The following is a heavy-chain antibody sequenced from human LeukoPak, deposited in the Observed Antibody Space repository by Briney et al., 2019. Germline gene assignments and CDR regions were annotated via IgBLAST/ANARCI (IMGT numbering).Heavy chain of an antibody. J-gene: IGHJ4*02. D-gene: IGHD6-13*01. Sequence: GGSLRLSCAASGFTFSSYWMSWVRQAPGKGLEWVANIKQDGSEKYDVDSVKGRFTISRDNAKNSLYLQMNSLRAEDTAVYYCARVGYGSSWYEEDYFDYWGQGTLVTVSS. V-gene: IGHV3-7*01. CDR2: IKQDGSEK. CDR1: GFTFSSYW. CDR3: ARVGYGSSWYEEDYFDY.